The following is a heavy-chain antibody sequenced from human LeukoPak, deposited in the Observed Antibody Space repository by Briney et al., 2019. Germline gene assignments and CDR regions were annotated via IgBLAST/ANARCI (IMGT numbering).Heavy chain of an antibody. Sequence: GGSLRLSCAASGYTFSSYSINWVRQAPGKGLEWVSSISVRSNYIYYADSVRGRFSISRDDARDSPYLQMNSLRAEDTAVYYCVRLRRNSDTSGFYYYYDYWGQGTLVTVSS. CDR2: ISVRSNYI. J-gene: IGHJ4*02. CDR1: GYTFSSYS. CDR3: VRLRRNSDTSGFYYYYDY. V-gene: IGHV3-21*01. D-gene: IGHD3-22*01.